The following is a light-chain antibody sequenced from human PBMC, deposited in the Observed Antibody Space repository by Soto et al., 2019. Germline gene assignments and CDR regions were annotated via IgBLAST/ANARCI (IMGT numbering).Light chain of an antibody. Sequence: DIGMSQTPLPSPVTIGHPPSTPLRPSHSFAHSDGNTYLSWLQRRPGQPPRLLIYKISNRFSGVPDRFSGGGSGTHFTFTISNLQPEDIATYYCQQYDNIPPTWTFGQGTKVDIK. CDR1: HSFAHSDGNTY. V-gene: IGKV2-24*01. J-gene: IGKJ1*01. CDR3: QQYDNIPPTWT. CDR2: KIS.